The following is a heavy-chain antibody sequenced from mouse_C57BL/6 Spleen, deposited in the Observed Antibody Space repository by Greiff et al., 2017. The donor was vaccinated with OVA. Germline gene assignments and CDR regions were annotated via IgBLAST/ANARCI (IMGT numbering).Heavy chain of an antibody. Sequence: EVQRVESGGGLVKPGGSLKLSCAASGFTFSDYGMHWVRQAPEKGLEWVAYISSGSSTIYYADTVKGRFTIARDNAKNTLFLQMTSLRSEDTAMYYCARHGSSYGYAMDYWGQGTSVTVSS. CDR3: ARHGSSYGYAMDY. V-gene: IGHV5-17*01. J-gene: IGHJ4*01. D-gene: IGHD1-1*01. CDR1: GFTFSDYG. CDR2: ISSGSSTI.